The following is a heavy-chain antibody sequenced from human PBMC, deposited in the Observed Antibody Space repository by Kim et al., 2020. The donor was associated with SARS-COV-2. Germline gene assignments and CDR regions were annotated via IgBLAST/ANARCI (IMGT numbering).Heavy chain of an antibody. CDR2: MSYDGSFK. D-gene: IGHD3-10*01. Sequence: GGSLRLSCAASGYTFSCCGMHWVRQAPGKGLEWVTHMSYDGSFKDYADPVKGRFTISRDNSKNTLYLQMNSLRPEDTAIYYCAKRGEGGSGKHLDYWGQGALVTVSS. V-gene: IGHV3-30*18. J-gene: IGHJ4*02. CDR3: AKRGEGGSGKHLDY. CDR1: GYTFSCCG.